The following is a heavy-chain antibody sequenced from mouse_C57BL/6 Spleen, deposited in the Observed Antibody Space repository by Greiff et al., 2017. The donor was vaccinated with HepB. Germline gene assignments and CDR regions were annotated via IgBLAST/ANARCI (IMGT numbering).Heavy chain of an antibody. D-gene: IGHD1-1*01. CDR2: IDPNSGGT. J-gene: IGHJ4*01. Sequence: QVQLQQPGAELVKPGASVKLSCKASGYTFTSYWMHWVKQRPGRGLEWIGRIDPNSGGTKYNEKFKSKATLTVDKPSSTAYMQLSSLTSEDSAVWYCARRAYGSRGFYYAMDYWGQGTSVTVSS. V-gene: IGHV1-72*01. CDR3: ARRAYGSRGFYYAMDY. CDR1: GYTFTSYW.